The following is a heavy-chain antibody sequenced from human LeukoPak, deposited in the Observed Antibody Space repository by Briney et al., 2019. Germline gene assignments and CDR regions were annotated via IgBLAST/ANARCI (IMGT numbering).Heavy chain of an antibody. CDR1: GFSFSTYT. D-gene: IGHD6-13*01. CDR2: ISSSSSTI. Sequence: GGSLRLSCAASGFSFSTYTMNWGRQAPGKGRDWVSDISSSSSTIYYADSVKGRFTISRDNANNSLYLQMNSLRDEDTAVYYCARARRYRSSWYHDYWGQGSLVTVSS. CDR3: ARARRYRSSWYHDY. J-gene: IGHJ4*02. V-gene: IGHV3-48*02.